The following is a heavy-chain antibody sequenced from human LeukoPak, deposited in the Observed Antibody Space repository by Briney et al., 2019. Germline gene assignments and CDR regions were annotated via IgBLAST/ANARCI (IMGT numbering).Heavy chain of an antibody. CDR1: GGSINSGDYY. J-gene: IGHJ6*03. CDR2: IYYSGNT. CDR3: ARVPRSYYYYYYMDV. Sequence: PSETLSLTCTVSGGSINSGDYYWSWIRQPPGKGLEWIGYIYYSGNTYYNPSLKSRVTMSLDTSKNRFSLKLSSVTAADTAVYYCARVPRSYYYYYYMDVWGKGTTVTVSS. V-gene: IGHV4-30-4*08.